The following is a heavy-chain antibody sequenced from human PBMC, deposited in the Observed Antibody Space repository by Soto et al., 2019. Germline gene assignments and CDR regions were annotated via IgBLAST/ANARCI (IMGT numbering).Heavy chain of an antibody. CDR2: IKSKTDGAAT. Sequence: EVQLVESGGGLVKPGGSLRLSCAASGFTFSNAWMNWVRQAPGKGLEWVGRIKSKTDGAATDYAAPVKGRFTISRDDSRNTLYLQMNSLKTEDTAVYYCTTVAKYSGSYADYWGQGTLVTVSS. J-gene: IGHJ4*02. CDR3: TTVAKYSGSYADY. V-gene: IGHV3-15*07. D-gene: IGHD1-26*01. CDR1: GFTFSNAW.